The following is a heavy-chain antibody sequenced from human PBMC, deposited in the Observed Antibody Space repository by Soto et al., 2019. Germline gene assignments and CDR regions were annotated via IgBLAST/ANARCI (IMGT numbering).Heavy chain of an antibody. CDR3: VIDRKLWTLYLEY. D-gene: IGHD5-18*01. J-gene: IGHJ4*02. V-gene: IGHV3-23*01. CDR1: VFTFSSYA. Sequence: GGSLRLSCAASVFTFSSYALSCVRHSPGKGLEWVSAISGSGASTYYADSVKGRFTISRDSSKNTLYLQMNSLRAEDTAVYYCVIDRKLWTLYLEYWGQGTRVTVSS. CDR2: ISGSGAST.